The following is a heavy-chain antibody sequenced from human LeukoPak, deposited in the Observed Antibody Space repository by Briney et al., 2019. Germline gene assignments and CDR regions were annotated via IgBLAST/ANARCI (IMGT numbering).Heavy chain of an antibody. V-gene: IGHV5-51*01. J-gene: IGHJ3*02. CDR1: GCLFTNYW. CDR3: ASPSRSNIFDAFDI. Sequence: GGALQISCKGSGCLFTNYWIGGVGQMPGKGLEWMGIIYPGDSDTSYSPSFQRQVTISAHKSIITAYLQWSNLKASDTAMNYCASPSRSNIFDAFDIWGQGTVVTVSS. D-gene: IGHD3-9*01. CDR2: IYPGDSDT.